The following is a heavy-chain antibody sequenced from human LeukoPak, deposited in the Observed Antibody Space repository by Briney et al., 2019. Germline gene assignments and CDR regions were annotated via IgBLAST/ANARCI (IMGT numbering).Heavy chain of an antibody. D-gene: IGHD2-2*01. CDR2: IYYSGTT. CDR3: ARAGLPAADRQRYYMDV. V-gene: IGHV4-59*08. CDR1: GGSISGYY. Sequence: SETLSLTCTVSGGSISGYYWSWIRQPPGKGLEWIGYIYYSGTTKYSPSLTSRVTISVDTSKNQFSLKLNSVTAADTAVYYCARAGLPAADRQRYYMDVWDKGTTVTVSS. J-gene: IGHJ6*03.